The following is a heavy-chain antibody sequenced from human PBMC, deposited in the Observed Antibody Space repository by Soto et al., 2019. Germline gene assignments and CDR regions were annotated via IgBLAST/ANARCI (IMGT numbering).Heavy chain of an antibody. CDR2: IYYSGST. J-gene: IGHJ4*02. D-gene: IGHD3-22*01. Sequence: PPETLSLTCTISVGSISIYYWSWIRQPPGKGLEWIGYIYYSGSTNYNPSLKSRVTISVDTSKNQFSLKLSSVTAADTAVYYCASHSSGYFHIDYWGQGTMVTVSS. CDR1: VGSISIYY. CDR3: ASHSSGYFHIDY. V-gene: IGHV4-59*01.